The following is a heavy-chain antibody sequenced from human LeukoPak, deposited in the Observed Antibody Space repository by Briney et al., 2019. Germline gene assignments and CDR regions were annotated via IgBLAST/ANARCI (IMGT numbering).Heavy chain of an antibody. CDR1: GYSFTSYW. J-gene: IGHJ4*02. CDR3: ARVPKSNYDSSGYSDY. V-gene: IGHV5-10-1*01. CDR2: IDPSDSYT. D-gene: IGHD3-22*01. Sequence: GESLKISCKGSGYSFTSYWISWVRQMPGKGLEWMGRIDPSDSYTNYSPSFQGHVSISADKSNSTTYLQWSSLKASDTAMYYCARVPKSNYDSSGYSDYWRQGTLVTVSS.